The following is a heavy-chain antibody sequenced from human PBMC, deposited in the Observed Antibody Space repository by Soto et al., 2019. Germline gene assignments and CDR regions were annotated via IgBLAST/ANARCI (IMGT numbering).Heavy chain of an antibody. D-gene: IGHD3-10*01. V-gene: IGHV4-34*01. J-gene: IGHJ4*02. CDR3: ARGSTMVRGFDY. Sequence: QVQLQQWGAGLLKPSETLSLTCAVYGGSFSGYYWSWIRQPPGKGLEWIGEINHSGSTNYNPSLKSRVTLSVDTSKNQFSLKLSSVTAADTAVYYCARGSTMVRGFDYWGQGTLVTVSS. CDR2: INHSGST. CDR1: GGSFSGYY.